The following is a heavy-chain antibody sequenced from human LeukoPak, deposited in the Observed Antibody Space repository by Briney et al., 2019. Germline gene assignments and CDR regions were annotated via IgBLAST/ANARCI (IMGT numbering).Heavy chain of an antibody. V-gene: IGHV3-48*04. D-gene: IGHD5-18*01. CDR1: GLTFSSYS. Sequence: GGSLRLSCAASGLTFSSYSMNWVRQAPGKGLEWVSYISSSSSTIYYADSVKGRFTISKDNAKNSLYLQMNGLRAEDTAVYYCARDFGGYSYGYDYWGQGTLVTVSS. CDR2: ISSSSSTI. CDR3: ARDFGGYSYGYDY. J-gene: IGHJ4*02.